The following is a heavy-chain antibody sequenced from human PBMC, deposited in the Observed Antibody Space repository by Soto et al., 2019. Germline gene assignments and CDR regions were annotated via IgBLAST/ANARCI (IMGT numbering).Heavy chain of an antibody. CDR1: GFDFTTYA. J-gene: IGHJ4*02. D-gene: IGHD5-18*01. V-gene: IGHV3-23*01. CDR3: ARGGPRDGYRDLDY. Sequence: EVQLLESGGDLVQPGGSLRLSCAASGFDFTTYAMTWVRQSPGKGLEWVSCITNSGDSTHFADSVKGRFTISRDNSKSTLYLQMSSLSAEDTAVYYCARGGPRDGYRDLDYWGPGTQVTVSS. CDR2: ITNSGDST.